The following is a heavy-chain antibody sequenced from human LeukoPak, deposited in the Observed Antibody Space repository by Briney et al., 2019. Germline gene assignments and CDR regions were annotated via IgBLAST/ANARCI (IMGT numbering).Heavy chain of an antibody. Sequence: PGGSLRLSCAASGFTFSSYSMNWVRQAPGKGLEWVSSISSSSSYIYYADSVKGRFTISRDNAKNSLYLQMNSLRAEDTAVYYCARVVGSSWYRWFDPWGQGTLVTVSS. V-gene: IGHV3-21*01. CDR1: GFTFSSYS. CDR2: ISSSSSYI. J-gene: IGHJ5*02. CDR3: ARVVGSSWYRWFDP. D-gene: IGHD6-13*01.